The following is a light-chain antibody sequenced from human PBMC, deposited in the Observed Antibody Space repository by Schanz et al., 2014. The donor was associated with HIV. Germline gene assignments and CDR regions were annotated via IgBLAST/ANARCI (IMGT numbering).Light chain of an antibody. CDR3: GSYTSTSTYV. J-gene: IGLJ1*01. CDR2: DVS. Sequence: QSALTQPASVSGSPGQSITISCTGTSSDVGAYNYVSWFQQHPGKPPKLMIYDVSNRPSGVPARFSGSKSGSTASLTISGLQAEDEADYYCGSYTSTSTYVFGTGTKLTVL. V-gene: IGLV2-14*03. CDR1: SSDVGAYNY.